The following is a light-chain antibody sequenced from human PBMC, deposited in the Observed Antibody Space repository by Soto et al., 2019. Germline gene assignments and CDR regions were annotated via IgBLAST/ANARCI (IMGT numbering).Light chain of an antibody. J-gene: IGKJ5*01. V-gene: IGKV1-33*01. CDR2: DAS. Sequence: DVQMTQSPSSLSASVGDRVTITCQASQDISNYLNWYQQKPGKAPKLLIYDASNLETGVPSRFSGSGSGTDFTFTISSLQPEDIATYYWQQYDNLPTFCQGTLLEIK. CDR1: QDISNY. CDR3: QQYDNLPT.